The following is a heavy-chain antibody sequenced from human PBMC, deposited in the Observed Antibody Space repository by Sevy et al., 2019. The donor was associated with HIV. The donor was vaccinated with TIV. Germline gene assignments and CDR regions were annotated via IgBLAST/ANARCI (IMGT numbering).Heavy chain of an antibody. CDR3: AREYYDFWSGFYYYYGMDV. J-gene: IGHJ6*02. CDR2: MNPNSGNT. Sequence: ASVKVSCKASGYTFTSYDINWVRQATGQGLEWMGWMNPNSGNTGYAQEFQGRVTMTRNTSISTAYMELSSLRSEDTAVYYCAREYYDFWSGFYYYYGMDVWGQGTTVTVSS. V-gene: IGHV1-8*01. D-gene: IGHD3-3*01. CDR1: GYTFTSYD.